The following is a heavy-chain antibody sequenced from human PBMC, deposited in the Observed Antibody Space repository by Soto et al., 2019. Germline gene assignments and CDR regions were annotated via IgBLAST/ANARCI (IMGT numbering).Heavy chain of an antibody. D-gene: IGHD3-3*01. Sequence: LVQSGAEVKKPGASVKVSCKASGYTFNTYDINWVRQASGQGLEWMGWMNPKSGNTGYPQKFQGRVTMTRNTSINTADMELRSLRSEDTAIYFCARGLGRAHYYENGFDPWGQGTLVTVSS. CDR3: ARGLGRAHYYENGFDP. CDR1: GYTFNTYD. J-gene: IGHJ5*02. V-gene: IGHV1-8*01. CDR2: MNPKSGNT.